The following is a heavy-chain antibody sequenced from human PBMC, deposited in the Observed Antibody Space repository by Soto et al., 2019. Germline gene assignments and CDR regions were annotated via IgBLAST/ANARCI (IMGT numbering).Heavy chain of an antibody. D-gene: IGHD2-2*01. CDR1: GVSISSYY. CDR2: IYYSGST. Sequence: PSETLSLTCTVSGVSISSYYWSWIRQPPGKGLEWIGYIYYSGSTNYNPSLKSRVTISVDTSKNQFSLKLSSVTAADTAVYYCARDPVAYCSSTSCYDYYGMDVWGQGTTVTVSS. V-gene: IGHV4-59*01. J-gene: IGHJ6*02. CDR3: ARDPVAYCSSTSCYDYYGMDV.